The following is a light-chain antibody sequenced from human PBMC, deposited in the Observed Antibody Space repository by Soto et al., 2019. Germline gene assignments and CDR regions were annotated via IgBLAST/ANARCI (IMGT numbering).Light chain of an antibody. Sequence: DIQMTQCPSTLSASVGDRVTITCRASQSINRRLAWYQQKPGKAPNLLIYDASTLESGVPARFSGGDSGTEFTLTISSLQPDDFTTFYCQQYNSYPWTFGQGTKVEIK. V-gene: IGKV1-5*01. J-gene: IGKJ1*01. CDR3: QQYNSYPWT. CDR2: DAS. CDR1: QSINRR.